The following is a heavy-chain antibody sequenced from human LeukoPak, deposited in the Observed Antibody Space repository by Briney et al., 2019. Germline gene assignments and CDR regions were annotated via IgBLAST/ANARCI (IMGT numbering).Heavy chain of an antibody. CDR2: ISWNSGSI. V-gene: IGHV3-9*01. CDR1: GFTFDDYA. J-gene: IGHJ4*02. CDR3: AKDSGSSWCGTERDDY. D-gene: IGHD6-13*01. Sequence: PGGSLRLSCAASGFTFDDYAMHWVRQAPGKGLEWVSGISWNSGSIGYADSVKGRFTISRDNAKNSLYLQMNSLRAEDTALYYCAKDSGSSWCGTERDDYWGQGTLVTVSS.